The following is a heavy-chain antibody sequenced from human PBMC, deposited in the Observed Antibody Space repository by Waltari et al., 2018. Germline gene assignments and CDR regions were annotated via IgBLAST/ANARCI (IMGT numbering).Heavy chain of an antibody. CDR2: NKADNDNT. D-gene: IGHD2-21*01. CDR3: ARGRPPFRFIPGWCDP. V-gene: IGHV1-3*01. J-gene: IGHJ5*02. Sequence: QVLLVQSGTEVQKPGASMKISCKASGYTFPTYSIHWLRQAPGQWPGWKGWNKADNDNTRYSQKFQGIVTITKETVASTVYLELTNMRSEDTAVYYCARGRPPFRFIPGWCDPWGQGTLVTVSS. CDR1: GYTFPTYS.